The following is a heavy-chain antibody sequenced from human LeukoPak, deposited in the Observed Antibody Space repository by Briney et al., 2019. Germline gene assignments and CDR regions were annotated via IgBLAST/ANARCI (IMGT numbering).Heavy chain of an antibody. CDR2: IKQDGSEK. D-gene: IGHD3-22*01. V-gene: IGHV3-7*01. CDR3: ARSDYYYYDCPTTFFDY. J-gene: IGHJ4*02. CDR1: GFTFSSYW. Sequence: GGSLRLSCAASGFTFSSYWMSWVRQAPGKGLEWVANIKQDGSEKYYVDSVKGRFTISRDNAKNSLYLQMNSLIAEDTAVYYCARSDYYYYDCPTTFFDYWGQGTLVTVSS.